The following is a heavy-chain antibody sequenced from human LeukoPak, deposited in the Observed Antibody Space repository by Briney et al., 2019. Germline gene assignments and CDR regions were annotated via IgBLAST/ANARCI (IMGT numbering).Heavy chain of an antibody. Sequence: PGGSLRLSCAASGFTFSSYEMSWVRQAPGKGLEWVSYISSSGSTIYYADSVKGRFTISRDNAKNSLYLQMNSLRAEDTALYYCARGRYSSSWYADYWGQGTLVTVSS. CDR2: ISSSGSTI. CDR3: ARGRYSSSWYADY. CDR1: GFTFSSYE. V-gene: IGHV3-48*03. J-gene: IGHJ4*02. D-gene: IGHD6-13*01.